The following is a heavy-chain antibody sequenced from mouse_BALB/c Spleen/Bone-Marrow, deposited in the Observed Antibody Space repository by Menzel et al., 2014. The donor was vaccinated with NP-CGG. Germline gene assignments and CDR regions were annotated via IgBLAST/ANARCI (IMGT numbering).Heavy chain of an antibody. D-gene: IGHD3-3*01. V-gene: IGHV4-1*02. CDR1: GFDFSRYW. CDR2: INPDSSTI. Sequence: EVKLMESGGGLVQPGGSLKLSCAASGFDFSRYWMSWVRQAPGKGLEWIGEINPDSSTINYTPSLKDKFIISRDNAKNTLYLQMSKLRAEDTALYYCESLLFYGLYAYWGQGTLVTIS. J-gene: IGHJ3*01. CDR3: ESLLFYGLYAY.